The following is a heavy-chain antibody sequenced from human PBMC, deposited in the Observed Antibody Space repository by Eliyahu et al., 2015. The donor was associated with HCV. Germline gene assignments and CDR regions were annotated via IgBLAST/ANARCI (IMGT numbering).Heavy chain of an antibody. V-gene: IGHV5-10-1*03. CDR1: GYSFXXYW. D-gene: IGHD6-13*01. CDR3: ARQTQLEGNKYYYYYGMDV. J-gene: IGHJ6*02. CDR2: XXPSDSYT. Sequence: EVQLVQSGAEVKKPGESLRISCXGSGYSFXXYWIXWVRXMPGKGLEWMGRXXPSDSYTNXSPSFQGHVTISADKSISTAYLQWSSLKASDTAMYFCARQTQLEGNKYYYYYGMDVWGQGTTVTVSS.